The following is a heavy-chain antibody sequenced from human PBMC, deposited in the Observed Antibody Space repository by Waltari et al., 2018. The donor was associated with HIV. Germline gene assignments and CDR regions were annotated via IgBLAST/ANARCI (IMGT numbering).Heavy chain of an antibody. D-gene: IGHD1-26*01. CDR2: IPAYNGDH. V-gene: IGHV1-18*01. CDR3: ARGVRGDGSYREAHPGGIDY. J-gene: IGHJ4*02. CDR1: GYTFTSYG. Sequence: QVQLVQSGAEVKKPGASVKVSCKASGYTFTSYGINWVRQAPGQGLEWMGRIPAYNGDHNHAQKLKGTGTRTTDPSTSTAYMELRSLRSDGTAFYYCARGVRGDGSYREAHPGGIDYWGQGTLVTVSS.